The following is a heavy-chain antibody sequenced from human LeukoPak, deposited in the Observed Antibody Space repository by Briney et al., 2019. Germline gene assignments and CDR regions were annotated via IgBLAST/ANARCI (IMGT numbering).Heavy chain of an antibody. Sequence: SETLSLTCIVSSGSIDNHYWSWIRQPPGKGLEWIGYIYDSWNTNYNPSLKSRVTISIDTSKNQFSLNLISVTAAGTAVYYCARDQIGYGLDYWGQGTLVTVSS. D-gene: IGHD5-18*01. V-gene: IGHV4-59*11. CDR3: ARDQIGYGLDY. CDR2: IYDSWNT. J-gene: IGHJ4*02. CDR1: SGSIDNHY.